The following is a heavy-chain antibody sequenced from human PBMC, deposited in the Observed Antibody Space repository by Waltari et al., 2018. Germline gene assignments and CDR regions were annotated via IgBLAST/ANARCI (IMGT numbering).Heavy chain of an antibody. CDR2: LGADGGGT. Sequence: QVQLVQSGTEVKEPGASVRVSCKTSGYTFTDYYIHWVRQAPGQGLEWVGWLGADGGGTAFAQKFQGRVTMISDTSTRTGYMELSRVTYDDTAVYYCARGPSPSPSWNYWFDPWGQGTLVTVSS. J-gene: IGHJ5*02. CDR3: ARGPSPSPSWNYWFDP. D-gene: IGHD1-7*01. V-gene: IGHV1-2*02. CDR1: GYTFTDYY.